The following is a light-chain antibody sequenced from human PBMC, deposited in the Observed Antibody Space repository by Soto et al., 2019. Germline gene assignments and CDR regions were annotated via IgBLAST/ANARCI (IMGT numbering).Light chain of an antibody. CDR1: QSVSIL. CDR3: PQYENCSRA. Sequence: EIVMTQSPATLSVSPGERATLSCRASQSVSILLAWYQKKPGQAPRLLIHGATTRATGIPARFSGSGSGTEFNNTSSRLQTEEVEAYSRPQYENCSRAVGQGTKLDIK. CDR2: GAT. J-gene: IGKJ1*01. V-gene: IGKV3-15*01.